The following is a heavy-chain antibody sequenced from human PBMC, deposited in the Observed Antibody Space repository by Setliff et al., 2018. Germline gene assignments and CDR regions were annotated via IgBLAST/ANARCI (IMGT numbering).Heavy chain of an antibody. J-gene: IGHJ4*01. CDR2: IWDDGGNK. Sequence: GGSLRLSCAASGFTFSSYAMHWVRQAPGKGLEWVAVIWDDGGNKYHADSVKGRFTTSRDNSKNTLFLQMSSLRAADTAVYYCVKGTNVVMVYTGFDHWGQGTLVTVSS. CDR1: GFTFSSYA. CDR3: VKGTNVVMVYTGFDH. D-gene: IGHD2-8*01. V-gene: IGHV3-33*06.